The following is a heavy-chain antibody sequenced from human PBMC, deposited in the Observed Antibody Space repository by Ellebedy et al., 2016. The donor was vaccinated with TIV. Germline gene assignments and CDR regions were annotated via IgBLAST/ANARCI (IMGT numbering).Heavy chain of an antibody. V-gene: IGHV1-18*04. CDR2: ISAYNGNT. CDR3: ARGMVRGVIPI. CDR1: GYTFTSYG. J-gene: IGHJ4*02. D-gene: IGHD3-10*01. Sequence: AASVKVSCKASGYTFTSYGISWVRQAPGQGLEWMGWISAYNGNTNYAQKLQGRVTMTRDTSISTAYMELSRLRSDDTAVYYCARGMVRGVIPIWGQGTLVTVSS.